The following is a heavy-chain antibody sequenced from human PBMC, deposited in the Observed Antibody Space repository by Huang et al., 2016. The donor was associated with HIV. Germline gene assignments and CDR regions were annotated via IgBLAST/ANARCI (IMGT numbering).Heavy chain of an antibody. CDR1: GYTFTSYG. CDR2: ISAYNGNT. V-gene: IGHV1-18*04. CDR3: ARARGYYYYGMDV. Sequence: QVQLVQSGAEVKKPGASVKVSCKASGYTFTSYGISGVRKAPGQGLEGIGGISAYNGNTNYAQKLQGRVTMTTDKSTSTAYMELRSLRSDDTAVYYCARARGYYYYGMDVWGQGTTVTVSS. J-gene: IGHJ6*02.